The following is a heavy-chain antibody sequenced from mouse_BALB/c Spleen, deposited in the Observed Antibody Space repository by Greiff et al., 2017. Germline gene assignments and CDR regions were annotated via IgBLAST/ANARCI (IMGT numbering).Heavy chain of an antibody. CDR2: ISSGSSTI. V-gene: IGHV5-17*02. CDR3: ARGRYDGDY. J-gene: IGHJ4*01. D-gene: IGHD2-14*01. CDR1: GFTFSSFG. Sequence: EVQGVESGGGLVQPGGSRKLSCAASGFTFSSFGMHWVRQAPEKGLEWVAYISSGSSTIYYADTVKGRFTISRDNPKNTLFLQMTSLRSEDTAMYYCARGRYDGDYWGQGTSVTVSS.